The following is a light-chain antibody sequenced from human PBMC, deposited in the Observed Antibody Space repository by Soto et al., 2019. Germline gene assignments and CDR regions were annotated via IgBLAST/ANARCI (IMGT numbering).Light chain of an antibody. CDR2: TNN. Sequence: QSVLTQPPSASGTPGQRVTISCSGSNSNIGSNAVNWYRQFPGTAPKLLIYTNNQRPSGVPDRFSGSKSGTSASLAISGLQSEDEADYYCGTWDDSLNAYVFGTGTQLTVL. J-gene: IGLJ1*01. CDR1: NSNIGSNA. CDR3: GTWDDSLNAYV. V-gene: IGLV1-44*01.